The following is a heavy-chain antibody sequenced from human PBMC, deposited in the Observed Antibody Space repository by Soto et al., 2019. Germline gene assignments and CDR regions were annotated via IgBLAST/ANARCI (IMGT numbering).Heavy chain of an antibody. J-gene: IGHJ6*02. D-gene: IGHD6-6*01. CDR3: ARKSSSSSDYYYGMDV. CDR2: ISYDGSNK. CDR1: GFTFSSYG. V-gene: IGHV3-30*03. Sequence: GGSLRLSCAASGFTFSSYGMHWVRQAPGKGLEWVAVISYDGSNKYYADSVKGRFTISRDNSKNTLYLQMNSLRAEDTAVYYCARKSSSSSDYYYGMDVWGQGTTVTVSS.